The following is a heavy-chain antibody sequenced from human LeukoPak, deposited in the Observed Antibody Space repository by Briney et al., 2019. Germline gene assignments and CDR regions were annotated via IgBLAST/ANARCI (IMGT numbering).Heavy chain of an antibody. CDR3: ASSIAATDTDFDY. D-gene: IGHD6-13*01. CDR2: ISGGGGRT. J-gene: IGHJ4*02. V-gene: IGHV3-23*01. CDR1: GFTFSNYA. Sequence: PGGSLRLSCAASGFTFSNYAMSWVRQAPGKGLGWVSAISGGGGRTYYADSVKGRFTISRDNSKNTLYLQMNSLRAEDTAVYYCASSIAATDTDFDYWGQGTLVTVSS.